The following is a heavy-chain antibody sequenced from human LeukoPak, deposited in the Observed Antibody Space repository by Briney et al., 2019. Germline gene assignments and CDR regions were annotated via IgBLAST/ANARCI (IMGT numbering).Heavy chain of an antibody. J-gene: IGHJ5*02. D-gene: IGHD4-17*01. CDR1: GASISRYV. Sequence: SETLSLTCSVSGASISRYVWSWIRQPAGGGVEWIGRIYTTGRTNFNDPLESRATMSVDTAQNQFFLKLRSVTAADTALYFCARDKTVTNGWFDPWGRGALVTVSS. V-gene: IGHV4-4*07. CDR2: IYTTGRT. CDR3: ARDKTVTNGWFDP.